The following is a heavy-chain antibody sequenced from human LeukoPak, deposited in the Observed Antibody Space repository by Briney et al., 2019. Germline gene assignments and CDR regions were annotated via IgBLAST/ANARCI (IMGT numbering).Heavy chain of an antibody. CDR3: ARSRGIQLWLRYFDY. Sequence: PSETLSLTCTVSGGSISSSSYYWGWIRQPPGKGLEWIGSIYYSGSTYYNPSLKSRVTISVDTSKNQFSLKLSSVTAADTAVYYCARSRGIQLWLRYFDYWGQGTLVTVSS. CDR2: IYYSGST. CDR1: GGSISSSSYY. V-gene: IGHV4-39*07. J-gene: IGHJ4*02. D-gene: IGHD5-18*01.